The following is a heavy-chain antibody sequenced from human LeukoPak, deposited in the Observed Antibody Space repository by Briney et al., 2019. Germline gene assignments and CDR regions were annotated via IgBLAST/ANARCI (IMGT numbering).Heavy chain of an antibody. V-gene: IGHV3-53*01. CDR1: GFTVSNNY. CDR2: ISTGGSP. J-gene: IGHJ4*02. Sequence: GGSLRLSCAASGFTVSNNYMTWVRQAPGKGLEWVSLISTGGSPYYTDSVKGRFTISRDNSKNTLFLQMNSLRAEDTAVYYCVRGFRGYSFDYWGQGTRVTVSS. CDR3: VRGFRGYSFDY.